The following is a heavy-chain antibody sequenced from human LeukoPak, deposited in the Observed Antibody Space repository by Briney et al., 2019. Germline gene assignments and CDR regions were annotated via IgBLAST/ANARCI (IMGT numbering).Heavy chain of an antibody. CDR2: INSNTGNP. J-gene: IGHJ4*02. CDR1: GYTFTSYA. Sequence: ASVKVSCKASGYTFTSYALIWVRQAPGQGLEWMGYINSNTGNPTYPQGFTGRFVFSLDTSVSTAYLQISSLKPEDTAVYYCARALYCATTSCYPFDYWGQGTLVTVSS. D-gene: IGHD2-2*01. CDR3: ARALYCATTSCYPFDY. V-gene: IGHV7-4-1*02.